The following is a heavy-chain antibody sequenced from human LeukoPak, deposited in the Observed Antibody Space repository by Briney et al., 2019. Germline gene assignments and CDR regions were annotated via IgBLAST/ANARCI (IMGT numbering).Heavy chain of an antibody. CDR1: GGSFSGYY. V-gene: IGHV4-4*07. D-gene: IGHD3-10*01. J-gene: IGHJ3*02. Sequence: SETLSLTCAVYGGSFSGYYWSWIRQPAGKGLERIGRIYTSGSTNYNPSLKSRVTMSVDTSKNQFSLKLSSVTAADTAVYYCARDGLLWFGELSGAFDIWGQGTMVTVSS. CDR3: ARDGLLWFGELSGAFDI. CDR2: IYTSGST.